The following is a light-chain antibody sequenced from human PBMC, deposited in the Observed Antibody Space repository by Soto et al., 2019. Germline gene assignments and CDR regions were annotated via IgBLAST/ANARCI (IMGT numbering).Light chain of an antibody. CDR3: CSYAGSNNVV. Sequence: QSALTQPASVSGSPGQSITISCTGTSSNVGNYNFVSWYQQHPGKVPKLMIHDVSKQPSGISNRFSGSKSGNTASLTISGLQAEDEADYYCCSYAGSNNVVFGGGTKLTVL. V-gene: IGLV2-23*02. J-gene: IGLJ2*01. CDR2: DVS. CDR1: SSNVGNYNF.